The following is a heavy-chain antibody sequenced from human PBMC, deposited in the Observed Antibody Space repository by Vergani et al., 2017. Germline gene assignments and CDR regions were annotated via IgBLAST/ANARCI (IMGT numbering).Heavy chain of an antibody. J-gene: IGHJ4*02. D-gene: IGHD4-23*01. CDR1: GGSISSYY. Sequence: QVQLQESGPGLVKPSETLSLTCTVSGGSISSYYWSWIRQPPGKGLEWIGYIYYSGSTNYNPSLKSRFTISVDTSKTHFSLKLSSVTAAATAVDYCARGSREPPLYGGNMVDYWGQGTLVTVSS. CDR3: ARGSREPPLYGGNMVDY. V-gene: IGHV4-59*01. CDR2: IYYSGST.